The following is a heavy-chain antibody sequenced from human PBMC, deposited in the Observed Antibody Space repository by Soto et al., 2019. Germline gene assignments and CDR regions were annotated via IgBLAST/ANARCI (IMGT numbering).Heavy chain of an antibody. CDR1: GGSITIDNW. CDR3: AKYYIGEDAFEI. Sequence: PSATLSLTCVVSGGSITIDNWWNWVRQPPGKGLEWIGEISHRGTTNYNPSLKSRVTISVDKPKNQFSVKLTSVTAADTAVYYCAKYYIGEDAFEIWGQGIMVTVSS. D-gene: IGHD3-10*01. V-gene: IGHV4-4*02. J-gene: IGHJ3*02. CDR2: ISHRGTT.